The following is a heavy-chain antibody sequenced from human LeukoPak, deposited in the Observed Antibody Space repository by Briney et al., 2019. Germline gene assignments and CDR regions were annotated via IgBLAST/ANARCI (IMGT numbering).Heavy chain of an antibody. Sequence: VASVKVSCKASGYTFTSSDINWVRQATGQGLEWMGLINPKSGRTGYAKKFQARVSMTMNTSISTAYMEVSSLRFEDTAVYYCARGRSGLAAAGTYDYWGQGTLITVSS. V-gene: IGHV1-8*01. CDR2: INPKSGRT. D-gene: IGHD6-13*01. J-gene: IGHJ4*02. CDR3: ARGRSGLAAAGTYDY. CDR1: GYTFTSSD.